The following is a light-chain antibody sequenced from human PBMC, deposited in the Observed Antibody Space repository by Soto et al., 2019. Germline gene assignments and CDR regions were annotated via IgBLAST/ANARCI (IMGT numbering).Light chain of an antibody. CDR3: QQYGSSYT. V-gene: IGKV3-20*01. Sequence: ENVLTQSPGTLSLSPGERATLSCRASQSISSNFLAWYQQKTGQAPRLLIYGAFNRIPGIPDRFSGSGSGTDFTLTISRLEPEDFAVYYCQQYGSSYTFGQGTKLEIK. CDR2: GAF. CDR1: QSISSNF. J-gene: IGKJ2*01.